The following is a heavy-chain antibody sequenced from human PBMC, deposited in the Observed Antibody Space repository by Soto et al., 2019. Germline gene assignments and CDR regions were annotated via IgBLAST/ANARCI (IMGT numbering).Heavy chain of an antibody. J-gene: IGHJ4*02. D-gene: IGHD4-17*01. CDR1: GYIFTSYG. Sequence: ASVKVSCKASGYIFTSYGISWVRQAPGQGLEWMGWISGYNGKTTYAQNFQGRVTMTTDRSTSTAYMELRSLRSDDTALYYCTRDNRFSDYGGNHYFDYWGQGSLVTVLL. CDR2: ISGYNGKT. CDR3: TRDNRFSDYGGNHYFDY. V-gene: IGHV1-18*01.